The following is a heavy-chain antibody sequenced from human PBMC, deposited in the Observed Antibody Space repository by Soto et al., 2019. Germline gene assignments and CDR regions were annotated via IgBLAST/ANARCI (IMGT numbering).Heavy chain of an antibody. D-gene: IGHD3-22*01. V-gene: IGHV3-49*04. CDR1: GFTFGDYA. CDR2: IRSKAYGGTT. Sequence: PGGSLRLSCTASGFTFGDYAMSWVRQAPGKGLEWVGFIRSKAYGGTTEYAASVKGRFTISRDDSKSIAYLQMNSLKTEDTAVYYCTYDSSGYYYAYWGQGTLVTVSS. J-gene: IGHJ4*02. CDR3: TYDSSGYYYAY.